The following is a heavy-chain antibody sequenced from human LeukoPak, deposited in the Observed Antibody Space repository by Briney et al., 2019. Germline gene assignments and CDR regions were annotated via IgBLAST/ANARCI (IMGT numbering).Heavy chain of an antibody. V-gene: IGHV3-21*06. D-gene: IGHD6-6*01. CDR2: ISSGSTYM. CDR1: GFTFSNFW. CDR3: GRVGGRSKAAKGDAFDI. Sequence: GGSLRLSCAASGFTFSNFWMHWVRQAPGKGLEWVSSISSGSTYMYYADSVKGRFTISRDNAQNSVFLQMNSLRAEDTAVYYCGRVGGRSKAAKGDAFDIWGQGTMVVVSS. J-gene: IGHJ3*02.